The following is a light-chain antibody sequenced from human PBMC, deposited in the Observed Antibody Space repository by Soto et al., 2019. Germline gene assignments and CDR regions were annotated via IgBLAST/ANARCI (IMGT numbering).Light chain of an antibody. Sequence: SALTQPASVSGSPGQSINISCTGTSSDVGGYNYVSWYQQHPGKAPKLMIYDVSNRPSGVSNRFSGSKSGNTASLTISGLQAEDEADYYCSSYTSSNTYVFGTGTKVTVL. CDR2: DVS. J-gene: IGLJ1*01. CDR1: SSDVGGYNY. V-gene: IGLV2-14*01. CDR3: SSYTSSNTYV.